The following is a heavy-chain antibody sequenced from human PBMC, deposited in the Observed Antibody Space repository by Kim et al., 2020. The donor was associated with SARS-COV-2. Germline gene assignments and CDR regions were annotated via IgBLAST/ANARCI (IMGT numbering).Heavy chain of an antibody. Sequence: GGSLRLSCAASGFTFSSYSMNWVRQAPGKGLEWVSSISSSSSYIYYADSVKGRFTISRDNAKNSLYLQMNSLRAEDTAVYYCAREDTEITMVRGVTAYYYGMDVWGQGTTVTVSS. CDR1: GFTFSSYS. CDR3: AREDTEITMVRGVTAYYYGMDV. V-gene: IGHV3-21*01. CDR2: ISSSSSYI. D-gene: IGHD3-10*01. J-gene: IGHJ6*02.